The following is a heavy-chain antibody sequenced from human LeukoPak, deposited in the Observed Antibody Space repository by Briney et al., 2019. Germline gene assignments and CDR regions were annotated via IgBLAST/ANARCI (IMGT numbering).Heavy chain of an antibody. J-gene: IGHJ3*02. CDR3: ARHSGPKVQEYSGSLDAFDI. CDR2: IYYSGSN. D-gene: IGHD1-26*01. V-gene: IGHV4-39*01. CDR1: GGSISSSSYY. Sequence: KASETLSLTCTVSGGSISSSSYYWGWSRQPPGKGLEWIGSIYYSGSNYYNLSLKSRVTISVDTSKNQFSLKLSSVTAADTAVYYCARHSGPKVQEYSGSLDAFDIWGQGTMVTVSS.